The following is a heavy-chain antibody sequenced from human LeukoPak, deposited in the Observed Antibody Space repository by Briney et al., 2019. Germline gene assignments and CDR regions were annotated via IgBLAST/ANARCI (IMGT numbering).Heavy chain of an antibody. Sequence: GGSLRLSCAASGFTFSSYEMNWVRQAPGKGLEWVSGISPGGGPTYYADSVKGRFTISRDDSKNTLYLQMNNLRTEDTAVYSCARGPPMYSYGSSAYHYDYFEYWGQGTLVTVSS. CDR1: GFTFSSYE. CDR3: ARGPPMYSYGSSAYHYDYFEY. D-gene: IGHD3-22*01. J-gene: IGHJ4*02. CDR2: ISPGGGPT. V-gene: IGHV3-23*01.